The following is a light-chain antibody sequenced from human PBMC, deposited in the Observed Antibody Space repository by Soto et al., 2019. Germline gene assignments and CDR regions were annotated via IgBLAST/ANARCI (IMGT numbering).Light chain of an antibody. CDR2: EVS. V-gene: IGLV2-14*01. CDR3: SSYTSSSTGVV. Sequence: QSALTHPASVSGSPGQSITISCTGTSSDVGGYNYVSWYQQHPGKSPKLMIYEVSNRPSGVSNRFSGSKSGNTASLTISGLQAEDEADYYCSSYTSSSTGVVFGGGTKLTVL. CDR1: SSDVGGYNY. J-gene: IGLJ2*01.